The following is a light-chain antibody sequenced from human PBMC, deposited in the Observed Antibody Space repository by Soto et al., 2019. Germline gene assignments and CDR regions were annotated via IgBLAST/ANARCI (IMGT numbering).Light chain of an antibody. CDR2: STN. CDR1: TGAVTSGYY. J-gene: IGLJ2*01. V-gene: IGLV7-43*01. Sequence: QAVVTQEPSLTVSPGGTVTLTCASSTGAVTSGYYPNWFQQQPGQAPRALIYSTNNKYSWTPARFSGSLLGGKAALTLSGVQPEDEADYYCLLYYGGQLGVFGGGTKVTVL. CDR3: LLYYGGQLGV.